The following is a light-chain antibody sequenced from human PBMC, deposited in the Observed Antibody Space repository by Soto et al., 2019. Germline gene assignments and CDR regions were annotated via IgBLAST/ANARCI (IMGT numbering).Light chain of an antibody. V-gene: IGKV3-11*01. J-gene: IGKJ4*01. CDR2: DAS. Sequence: EIVLTQSPATLSLSPGERATLSCRASQSVKNYLAWYQQKPGQAHRLLIYDASNRATGIPARFSGSGSGTDFTLTISSLEPEDSAVYYCQQRSNWPPVTFGGGTKVEIK. CDR1: QSVKNY. CDR3: QQRSNWPPVT.